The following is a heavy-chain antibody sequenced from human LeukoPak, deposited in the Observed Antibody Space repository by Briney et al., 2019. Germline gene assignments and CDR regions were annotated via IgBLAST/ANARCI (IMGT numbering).Heavy chain of an antibody. V-gene: IGHV3-30*04. J-gene: IGHJ4*02. CDR2: ISYDGSNK. Sequence: GGSLRLSCAASGFTFSSYAVHWVRQAPGKGLEWVAVISYDGSNKYYADSVKGRFTISRDNSKNTLYLQMNSLRAEDTAVYYCARDSADKLDYWGQGTLVTVSS. CDR3: ARDSADKLDY. D-gene: IGHD6-13*01. CDR1: GFTFSSYA.